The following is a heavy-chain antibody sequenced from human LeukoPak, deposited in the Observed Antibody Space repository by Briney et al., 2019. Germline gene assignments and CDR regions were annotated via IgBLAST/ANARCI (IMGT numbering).Heavy chain of an antibody. CDR3: AREPQLGVAAKGRFDY. Sequence: SQTLSLTCTVSGGSISSGDYDWSWIRQPPGKGLEWIGCIYYSGSAYYNPSLKSRVSISVDTSKNQFSLKLSSVTAADTAVYYCAREPQLGVAAKGRFDYWGQGTLVTVSS. J-gene: IGHJ4*02. V-gene: IGHV4-30-4*01. CDR2: IYYSGSA. CDR1: GGSISSGDYD. D-gene: IGHD2-21*01.